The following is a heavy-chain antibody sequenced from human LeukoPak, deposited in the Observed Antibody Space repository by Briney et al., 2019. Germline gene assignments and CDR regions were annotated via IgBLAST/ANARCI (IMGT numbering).Heavy chain of an antibody. D-gene: IGHD5-12*01. CDR2: INPSGGST. CDR1: GYTFTSYG. J-gene: IGHJ4*02. V-gene: IGHV1-46*01. CDR3: ARDSGSIVTTFGPGY. Sequence: GASVKVSCKASGYTFTSYGISWVRQAPGQGLEWMGIINPSGGSTSYAQKFQGRVTMTRDTSTSTVYMELSSLRSEDTAVYYCARDSGSIVTTFGPGYWGQGTLVTVSS.